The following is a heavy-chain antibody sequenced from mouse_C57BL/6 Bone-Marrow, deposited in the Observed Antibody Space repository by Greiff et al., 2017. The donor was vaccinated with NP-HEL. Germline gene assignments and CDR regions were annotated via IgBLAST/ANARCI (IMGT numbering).Heavy chain of an antibody. CDR3: TRLRSSYPDY. D-gene: IGHD1-1*01. Sequence: EVKLQESGAELVRPGASVKLSCTASGFNIKDDYMHWVKQRPEQGLEWIGWIDPENGDTEYASKFQGKATITADTSSNTAYLQLSSLTSEDTAVYYCTRLRSSYPDYWGQGTTLTVSS. J-gene: IGHJ2*01. V-gene: IGHV14-4*01. CDR2: IDPENGDT. CDR1: GFNIKDDY.